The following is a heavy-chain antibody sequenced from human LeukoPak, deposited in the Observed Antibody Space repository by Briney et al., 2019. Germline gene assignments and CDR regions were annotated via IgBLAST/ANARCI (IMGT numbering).Heavy chain of an antibody. CDR2: ISYDETNK. Sequence: GGSLRLSCAASGFTFTNYAMHWVRQAPGKGLEWVAVISYDETNKYYEDSVKGRFTISRDSSKNTLYMQMSSLRDEDTAVYYCAKNNDYGGSYWYFDLWGRGTLVTVSS. J-gene: IGHJ2*01. CDR1: GFTFTNYA. V-gene: IGHV3-30*04. CDR3: AKNNDYGGSYWYFDL. D-gene: IGHD4-23*01.